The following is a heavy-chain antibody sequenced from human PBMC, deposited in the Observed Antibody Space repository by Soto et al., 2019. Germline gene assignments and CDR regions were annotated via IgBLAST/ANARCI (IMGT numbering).Heavy chain of an antibody. CDR2: INPNGGVT. D-gene: IGHD3-16*01. CDR1: GDSFNDYY. CDR3: AKGRGRSTATLDYYYFNMEV. J-gene: IGHJ6*03. V-gene: IGHV1-2*04. Sequence: QVQLVQSGAEVRKPGASVTVSCRSSGDSFNDYYIHWVRQAPGQGFEWMGWINPNGGVTKYAKKFQGWVSMTRETSIRKVYMHLSTIRSDDMAVYYCAKGRGRSTATLDYYYFNMEVWGTGTTVTV.